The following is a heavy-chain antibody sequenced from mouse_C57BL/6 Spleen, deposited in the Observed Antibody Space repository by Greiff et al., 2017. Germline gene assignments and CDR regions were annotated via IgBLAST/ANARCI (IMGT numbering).Heavy chain of an antibody. CDR2: IYPGSGST. CDR1: GYTFTSYW. V-gene: IGHV1-55*01. J-gene: IGHJ2*01. Sequence: QVQLQQSGAELVKPGASVKMSCKASGYTFTSYWITWVKQRPGQGLEWIGDIYPGSGSTNYNEKFKSKATLTVDTSSSTAYMQLSSLTSEDSAVYYCARGIYSYGSRGVYFDYWGQGTTLTVSS. CDR3: ARGIYSYGSRGVYFDY. D-gene: IGHD1-1*01.